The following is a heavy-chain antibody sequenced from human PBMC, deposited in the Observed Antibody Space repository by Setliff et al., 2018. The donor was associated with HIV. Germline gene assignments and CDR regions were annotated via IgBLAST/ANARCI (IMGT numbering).Heavy chain of an antibody. D-gene: IGHD3-3*01. V-gene: IGHV3-48*03. CDR1: GFSFSTHD. CDR2: ITSDGSVK. CDR3: ARDARPYYNSWSGFYKYYYIDV. J-gene: IGHJ6*03. Sequence: GGSLRLSCAASGFSFSTHDMNWVRQAPGKGLEWISYITSDGSVKYYADSVKGRFTISRDNAKKSLYLQMNSLRVEDTAMYYCARDARPYYNSWSGFYKYYYIDVWGKGTTVTVS.